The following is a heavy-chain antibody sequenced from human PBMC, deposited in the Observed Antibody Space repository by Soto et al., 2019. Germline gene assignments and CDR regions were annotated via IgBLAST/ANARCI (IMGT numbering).Heavy chain of an antibody. D-gene: IGHD7-27*01. CDR2: ISYSTTAI. CDR3: ARDENWAFDS. CDR1: GFSFTAYS. J-gene: IGHJ4*02. Sequence: EVQLVESGGGLVQPGGSLRLSCAASGFSFTAYSLNWVRQAPGKGLEWISYISYSTTAIYYADSVKGRFTISRDNAKKLLYLQLNSLPAEDTAVYSCARDENWAFDSWGQGVLVTVSS. V-gene: IGHV3-48*01.